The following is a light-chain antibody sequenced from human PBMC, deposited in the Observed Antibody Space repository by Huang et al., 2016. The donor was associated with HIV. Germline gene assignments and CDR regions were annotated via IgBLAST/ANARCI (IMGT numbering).Light chain of an antibody. CDR3: QQSYNTPPT. CDR1: QSISNY. V-gene: IGKV1-39*01. Sequence: DIQMTQSPASLSASVGDRVTITCRATQSISNYVNWYQQKPGKAPTLLIYGASTLQSGVPSWFSGSGSGTDFTLTISSLQPEDFTTYYCQQSYNTPPTFGQGTKVEI. CDR2: GAS. J-gene: IGKJ1*01.